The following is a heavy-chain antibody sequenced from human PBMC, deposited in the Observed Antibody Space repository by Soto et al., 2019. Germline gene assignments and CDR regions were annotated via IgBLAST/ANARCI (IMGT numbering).Heavy chain of an antibody. Sequence: SETLSLTCTVSGGSISSSSYYWGWIRQPPGKGLEWIGSIYYSGSTYYNPSLKSRVTISVDTSKNQFSLKLSSVTAADTAVYYCARHITSYDILTGETTYFDYWGQGTLVTVSS. CDR1: GGSISSSSYY. J-gene: IGHJ4*02. CDR2: IYYSGST. V-gene: IGHV4-39*01. D-gene: IGHD3-9*01. CDR3: ARHITSYDILTGETTYFDY.